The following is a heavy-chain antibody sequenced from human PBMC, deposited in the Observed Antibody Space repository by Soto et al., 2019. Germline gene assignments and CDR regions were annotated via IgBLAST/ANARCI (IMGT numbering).Heavy chain of an antibody. D-gene: IGHD1-20*01. CDR2: MNPNSGNT. Sequence: ASVKVSCKASGYTFTSYDINWVRQATGQGLEWMGWMNPNSGNTGYAQKFQGRVTMTRNTSISTAYMELSSLRSEDTAVYYCARGIITGTTNAFDTWGQGTMVTVSS. CDR3: ARGIITGTTNAFDT. J-gene: IGHJ3*02. V-gene: IGHV1-8*01. CDR1: GYTFTSYD.